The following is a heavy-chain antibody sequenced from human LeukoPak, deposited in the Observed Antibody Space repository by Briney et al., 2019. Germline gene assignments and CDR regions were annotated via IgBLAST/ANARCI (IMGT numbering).Heavy chain of an antibody. V-gene: IGHV1-24*01. Sequence: ASVKVSCKVSGYTLSELSIHWVRQAPGKGLEWMGGYDPEDGETFSAQKFQGRVTMTEDTSTDTAHMELSSLGSEDTAVYYCATDPYSGGRLGEFDFWGQGTLVTVSP. CDR2: YDPEDGET. D-gene: IGHD1-26*01. J-gene: IGHJ4*02. CDR1: GYTLSELS. CDR3: ATDPYSGGRLGEFDF.